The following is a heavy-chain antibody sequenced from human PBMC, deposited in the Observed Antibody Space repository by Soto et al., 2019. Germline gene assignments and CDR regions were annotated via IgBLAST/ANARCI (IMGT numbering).Heavy chain of an antibody. Sequence: EVQLLESGGGLVKPGGSLRLSCAASGFTFRSYVMSWVRQAPGKGLEWLSTITGTGSNTYYADSVRGRFAMSRDNSKDKLYLQMDSLGAKDTAVYYCGKMAWLGDLPGHDFWGRGTLVTVSS. D-gene: IGHD3-10*01. J-gene: IGHJ4*02. V-gene: IGHV3-23*01. CDR2: ITGTGSNT. CDR3: GKMAWLGDLPGHDF. CDR1: GFTFRSYV.